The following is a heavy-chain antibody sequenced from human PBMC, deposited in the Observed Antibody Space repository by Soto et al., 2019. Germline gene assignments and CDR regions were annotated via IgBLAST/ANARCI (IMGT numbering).Heavy chain of an antibody. V-gene: IGHV3-21*01. CDR1: GFTFRSFT. J-gene: IGHJ5*02. Sequence: GGSLRLSCAASGFTFRSFTMNWVRQAPGKGLEWVSTISSNSAYIYYTDALRGRFTISRDNAKNSLHLQKNSLRAEDTAVYYCTRDASRDSSARGWFDPWGPGTLVTVTS. CDR3: TRDASRDSSARGWFDP. D-gene: IGHD6-13*01. CDR2: ISSNSAYI.